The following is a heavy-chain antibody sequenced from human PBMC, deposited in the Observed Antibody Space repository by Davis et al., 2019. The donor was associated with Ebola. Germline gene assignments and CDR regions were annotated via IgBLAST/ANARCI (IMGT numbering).Heavy chain of an antibody. J-gene: IGHJ1*01. V-gene: IGHV1-2*04. CDR3: ARGQRIFGVVMKYFQH. CDR1: GYTFTGYY. Sequence: ASVKVSCKASGYTFTGYYMHWVRQAPGQGLEWMGWINPNSGGTNYAQKFQGWVTMTRDTSISHAYMELSRLRSDDTAVYYCARGQRIFGVVMKYFQHWGQGTLVTVSS. D-gene: IGHD3-3*01. CDR2: INPNSGGT.